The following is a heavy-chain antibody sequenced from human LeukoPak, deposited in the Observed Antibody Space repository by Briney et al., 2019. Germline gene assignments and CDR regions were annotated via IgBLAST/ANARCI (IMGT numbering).Heavy chain of an antibody. D-gene: IGHD6-19*01. CDR1: GYTLTELS. CDR3: ATGTRSGWVFDY. CDR2: FDPEDGET. J-gene: IGHJ4*02. Sequence: GASVKVSCKVSGYTLTELSMHWVRQAPGKGLEWMGGFDPEDGETIYAQKFQGRVTMTEDTSTDTAYMELSRLRSEDTVVYYCATGTRSGWVFDYWGQGTLVTVSS. V-gene: IGHV1-24*01.